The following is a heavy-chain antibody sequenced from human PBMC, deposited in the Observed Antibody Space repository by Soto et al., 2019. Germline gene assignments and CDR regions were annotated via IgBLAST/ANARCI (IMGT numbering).Heavy chain of an antibody. CDR2: IYYSGST. CDR1: GGSISSGDYY. CDR3: AREEQQLVYFDY. D-gene: IGHD6-13*01. V-gene: IGHV4-30-4*01. Sequence: SETLSLTCTVSGGSISSGDYYRSWIRQPPGKGLEWIGYIYYSGSTYYNPSLKSRVTISVDTSKNQFSLKLSSVTAADTAVYYCAREEQQLVYFDYWGQGTLVTVSS. J-gene: IGHJ4*02.